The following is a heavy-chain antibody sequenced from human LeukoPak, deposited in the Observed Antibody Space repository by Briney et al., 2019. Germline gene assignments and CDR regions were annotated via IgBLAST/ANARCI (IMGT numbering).Heavy chain of an antibody. Sequence: GGSLRLSCAASGFTVSSNYMSWVRQAPGKGLEWVSVIYSGGSTYYADSVKGRFTISRDNSKNTLYLQMNSLRAEDTAVYYCARLLRYYYDSSGYYSRVPFGYWGQGTLVTVSS. CDR3: ARLLRYYYDSSGYYSRVPFGY. J-gene: IGHJ4*02. CDR2: IYSGGST. CDR1: GFTVSSNY. V-gene: IGHV3-66*01. D-gene: IGHD3-22*01.